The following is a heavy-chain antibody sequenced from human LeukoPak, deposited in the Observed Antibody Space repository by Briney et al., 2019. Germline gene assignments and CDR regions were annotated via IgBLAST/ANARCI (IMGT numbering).Heavy chain of an antibody. Sequence: ASVKVSCKASGYTFTGYYMHWVRQAPGQGLEWMGWINSNSGGTNYAQKFQGWVTMTRDTSISTAYMDLSRLRSDDTAVYYCAISSGYYGSGSFYGGPFVYWGQGTLVTVSS. CDR3: AISSGYYGSGSFYGGPFVY. V-gene: IGHV1-2*04. D-gene: IGHD3-10*01. CDR1: GYTFTGYY. CDR2: INSNSGGT. J-gene: IGHJ4*02.